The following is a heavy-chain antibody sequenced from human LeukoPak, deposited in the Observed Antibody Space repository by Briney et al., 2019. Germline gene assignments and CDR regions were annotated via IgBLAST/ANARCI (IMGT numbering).Heavy chain of an antibody. Sequence: ASVKVSCKASGYSFTTHYMHWVRQARGQGRDWVGIINPTGGSTNYAQKFQGRVTMTRDTSTSTVYLELSILISEDTAVYYCARTLYSVGDGYNFGFDYWGQGALVTV. D-gene: IGHD5-24*01. CDR1: GYSFTTHY. CDR2: INPTGGST. J-gene: IGHJ4*02. V-gene: IGHV1-46*01. CDR3: ARTLYSVGDGYNFGFDY.